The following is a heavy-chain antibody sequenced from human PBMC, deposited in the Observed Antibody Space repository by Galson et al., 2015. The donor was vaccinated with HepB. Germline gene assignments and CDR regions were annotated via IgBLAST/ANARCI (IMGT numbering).Heavy chain of an antibody. CDR1: GYTFTSYA. D-gene: IGHD2-2*01. Sequence: SVKVSCKASGYTFTSYAMHWVRQAPGQRLEWMGWINAGNGNTKYSQKFQGRVTITRDTSASTAYMELSSLRSEDTAVYYCARDPWGYCSSTSCQLDAFDIWGHGTMVTVSS. J-gene: IGHJ3*02. CDR3: ARDPWGYCSSTSCQLDAFDI. CDR2: INAGNGNT. V-gene: IGHV1-3*01.